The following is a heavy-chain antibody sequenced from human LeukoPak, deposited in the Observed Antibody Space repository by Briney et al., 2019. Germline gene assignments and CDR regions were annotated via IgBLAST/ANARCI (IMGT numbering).Heavy chain of an antibody. J-gene: IGHJ4*02. D-gene: IGHD5-12*01. Sequence: PSAALSLSCAVGGGSFSGYYWSWLRPPPGKGVEWSGEINHSGSTNYNPSLQGRVTISVDTSKNQFSLKLSSVTAADTAVYYCARGRPPSGYDFSYWGQGTLVTVSS. V-gene: IGHV4-34*01. CDR1: GGSFSGYY. CDR3: ARGRPPSGYDFSY. CDR2: INHSGST.